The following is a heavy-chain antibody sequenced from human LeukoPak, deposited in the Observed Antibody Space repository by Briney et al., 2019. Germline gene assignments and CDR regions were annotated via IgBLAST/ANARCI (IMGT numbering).Heavy chain of an antibody. D-gene: IGHD6-13*01. CDR1: GDSFSSNSAA. V-gene: IGHV6-1*01. CDR3: ARHADGSSWAELDC. CDR2: TYYRSKWYN. J-gene: IGHJ4*02. Sequence: SQTLSLTCALSGDSFSSNSAAWNWLRQSPSRGLEWLGRTYYRSKWYNDYALSVKSQITINPVTSKSQFSLKLSSVTAADTAVYYCARHADGSSWAELDCWGQGTLVTVSS.